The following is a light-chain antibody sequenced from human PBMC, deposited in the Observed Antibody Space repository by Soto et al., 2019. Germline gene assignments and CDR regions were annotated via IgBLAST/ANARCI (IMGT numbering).Light chain of an antibody. CDR3: QQYETFSGT. V-gene: IGKV1-5*01. CDR1: QSVSGW. Sequence: DIQMTQSPSTLSASVVDTVTFSFRASQSVSGWLAWYQQKPGEAPKLLIYDASALPRGVPSRFSGSGSGTKFTLTIASLQPDDFATYYCQQYETFSGTFGPGTKVDIK. CDR2: DAS. J-gene: IGKJ1*01.